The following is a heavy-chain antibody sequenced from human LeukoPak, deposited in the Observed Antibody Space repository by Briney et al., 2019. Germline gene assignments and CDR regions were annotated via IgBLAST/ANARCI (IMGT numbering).Heavy chain of an antibody. CDR3: AREGFRSGWYTPFDY. D-gene: IGHD6-19*01. J-gene: IGHJ4*02. Sequence: PSETLSLTCTVSGGSISSGGYYWSWLRQHPGKGLEWIGYIYYSGSTNYNPSLKSRVTISVDTSKNQFSLKLSSVTAADTAVYYCAREGFRSGWYTPFDYWGQGTLVTVSS. CDR2: IYYSGST. V-gene: IGHV4-61*08. CDR1: GGSISSGGYY.